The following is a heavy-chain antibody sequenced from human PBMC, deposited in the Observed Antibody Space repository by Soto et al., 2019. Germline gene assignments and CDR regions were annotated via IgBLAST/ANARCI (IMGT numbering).Heavy chain of an antibody. V-gene: IGHV1-69*04. CDR2: IIPILGIA. CDR1: GGTFSSYT. J-gene: IGHJ5*02. CDR3: ARELLNCSGGSCYSHNWFDP. Sequence: SVKVSCKASGGTFSSYTISWVRQAPGQGLEWMGRIIPILGIANYAQKFQGRVTITADKSTSTAYMELSSLRSEDTAVYYCARELLNCSGGSCYSHNWFDPWGQGTLVTVSS. D-gene: IGHD2-15*01.